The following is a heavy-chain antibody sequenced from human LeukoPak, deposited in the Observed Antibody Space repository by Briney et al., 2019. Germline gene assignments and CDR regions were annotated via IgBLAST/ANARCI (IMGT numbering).Heavy chain of an antibody. Sequence: PGGSLRLSCAASGFIFDNYAMHWVRQAPGKGPEWLSLIRGDANTRYYGDSMKGRITISGDNSKNSLYLHMNSLRTEDTALYYCAKDIGTGWDLDYWGQGTLVTVSS. CDR3: AKDIGTGWDLDY. J-gene: IGHJ4*02. CDR1: GFIFDNYA. D-gene: IGHD1-26*01. V-gene: IGHV3-43*02. CDR2: IRGDANTR.